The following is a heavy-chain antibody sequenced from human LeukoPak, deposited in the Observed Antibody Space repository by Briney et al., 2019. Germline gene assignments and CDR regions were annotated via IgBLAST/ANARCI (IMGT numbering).Heavy chain of an antibody. Sequence: SETLSLTCTVSGGSISSSSYYWGWIRQPPGKGLEWIGSIYYSGSTYYNPSLKSRVTISVDTSKNQFSLKLSSVTAADTAVYYCARGRLTYYDFWSGYELRPFYFDYWGQGTLVTVSS. CDR3: ARGRLTYYDFWSGYELRPFYFDY. CDR2: IYYSGST. J-gene: IGHJ4*02. D-gene: IGHD3-3*01. V-gene: IGHV4-39*01. CDR1: GGSISSSSYY.